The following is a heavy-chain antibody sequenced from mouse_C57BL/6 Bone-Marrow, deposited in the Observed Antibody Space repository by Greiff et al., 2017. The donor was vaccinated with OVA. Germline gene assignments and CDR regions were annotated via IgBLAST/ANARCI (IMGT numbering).Heavy chain of an antibody. V-gene: IGHV3-5*01. CDR2: IYYSGTI. D-gene: IGHD2-4*01. CDR3: ARERGIYYDYFYYFDY. J-gene: IGHJ2*01. Sequence: DVHLVESGPGLVKPSQTVFLTCTVTGISITTGNYRWSWIRQFPGNKLEWIGYIYYSGTITYNPSLTSRTTITRDTPKNQFFLEMNSLTAEDTATYYCARERGIYYDYFYYFDYWGQGTTLTVSS. CDR1: GISITTGNYR.